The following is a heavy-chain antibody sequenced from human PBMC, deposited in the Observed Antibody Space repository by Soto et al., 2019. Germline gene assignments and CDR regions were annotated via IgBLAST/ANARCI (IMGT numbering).Heavy chain of an antibody. V-gene: IGHV3-23*01. J-gene: IGHJ3*02. Sequence: PGVSLRLSCAASGFTFSSYAMSWVRQAPGKGLEWVSAISGSGGSTYYADSVKGRFTISRDNSKNTLYLQMNSLRAEDTAVYYCANLQLRFLEWPPYDAFDIWGQGTMVTVSS. CDR2: ISGSGGST. D-gene: IGHD3-3*01. CDR3: ANLQLRFLEWPPYDAFDI. CDR1: GFTFSSYA.